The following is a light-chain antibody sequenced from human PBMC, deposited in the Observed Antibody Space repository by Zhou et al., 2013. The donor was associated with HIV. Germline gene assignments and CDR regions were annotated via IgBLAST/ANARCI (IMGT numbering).Light chain of an antibody. J-gene: IGKJ1*01. CDR1: QGISSY. V-gene: IGKV1-8*01. CDR2: AAS. Sequence: AIRMTQSPSSFSASTGDRVTITCRASQGISSYLAWYQQKPGKAPKLLIYAASTLQSGVQSRFSGSGSGTDFTLTISNLQPEDIASYYCQQYKVTLPLLTFG. CDR3: QQYKVTLPLLT.